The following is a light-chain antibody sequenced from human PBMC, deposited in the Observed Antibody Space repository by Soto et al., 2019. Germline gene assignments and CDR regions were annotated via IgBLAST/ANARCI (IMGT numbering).Light chain of an antibody. Sequence: IHLTQSPSTLSAAVGDSVTLTCRASQNIRNLLAWYQQKPGKAPKPLIYDASTLKTGVPSRFSGSGSGSEFNFTITGLQPDDFATYFCQQYNTYATFGQGTRLEIK. CDR1: QNIRNL. J-gene: IGKJ5*01. V-gene: IGKV1-5*01. CDR3: QQYNTYAT. CDR2: DAS.